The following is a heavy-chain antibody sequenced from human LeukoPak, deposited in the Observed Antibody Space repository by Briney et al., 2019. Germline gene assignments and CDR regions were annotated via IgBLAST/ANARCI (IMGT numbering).Heavy chain of an antibody. CDR2: IRSKAYGGTT. Sequence: GGSLRLSCTASGFTFGDYAMSWVRQAPGKGLEWVGFIRSKAYGGTTEYAASVKGRFTISRDDSKSIAYLQMNSLKTEDTAVYYCTRDGVWFGEFSFNYWGQGTLVTVSS. D-gene: IGHD3-10*01. J-gene: IGHJ4*02. CDR3: TRDGVWFGEFSFNY. V-gene: IGHV3-49*04. CDR1: GFTFGDYA.